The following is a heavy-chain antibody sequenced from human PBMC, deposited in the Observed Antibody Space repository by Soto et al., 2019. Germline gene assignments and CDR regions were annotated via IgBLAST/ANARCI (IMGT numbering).Heavy chain of an antibody. Sequence: QITLKESGPTLVKPTQTLTLTCTFSGFSLSTSGVGVGWIRQPPGKALEWLALIYWDDDKRYSPSLKSSLTITKDTSKNQVVLTMTNMDPVETATYYCVGWELLGDFDYWGQGTLVTVSS. V-gene: IGHV2-5*02. CDR2: IYWDDDK. CDR3: VGWELLGDFDY. J-gene: IGHJ4*02. CDR1: GFSLSTSGVG. D-gene: IGHD1-26*01.